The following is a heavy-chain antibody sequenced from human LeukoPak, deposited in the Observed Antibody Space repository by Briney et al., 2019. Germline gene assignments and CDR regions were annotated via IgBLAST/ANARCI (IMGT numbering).Heavy chain of an antibody. V-gene: IGHV3-30*18. D-gene: IGHD5-12*01. Sequence: PGGSLRLSCAASGFTFSSYGMHWVRQAPGKGLEWVAVISYDGSNKYYADSVKGRFTISRDNSKNTLYLQMNSLRAEDTAVYYCAKDHQSGYDPVFDYWGQGTLVTVSS. J-gene: IGHJ4*02. CDR2: ISYDGSNK. CDR3: AKDHQSGYDPVFDY. CDR1: GFTFSSYG.